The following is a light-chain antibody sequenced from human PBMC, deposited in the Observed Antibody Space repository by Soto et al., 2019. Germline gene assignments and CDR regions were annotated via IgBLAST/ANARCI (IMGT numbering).Light chain of an antibody. CDR3: QQRNNWPPMYT. CDR2: DAS. V-gene: IGKV3-11*01. CDR1: QSVSSY. Sequence: EIVLTQSPATLSLSPGERATLSCRASQSVSSYLAWYQHKPGQAPRLLIYDASNRATGIPARFSGSGSGTDFTLTISSLEPEDFAVYYCQQRNNWPPMYTFGQGTKVEIK. J-gene: IGKJ2*01.